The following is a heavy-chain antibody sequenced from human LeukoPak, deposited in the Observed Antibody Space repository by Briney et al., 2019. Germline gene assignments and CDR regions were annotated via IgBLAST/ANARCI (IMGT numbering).Heavy chain of an antibody. CDR2: IYYSGGT. CDR1: GGSISSYY. V-gene: IGHV4-59*01. D-gene: IGHD6-25*01. J-gene: IGHJ5*02. CDR3: ARGPRAGRNWFDP. Sequence: SETLSLTCTVSGGSISSYYWSWIRQPPGKGLEWIGYIYYSGGTNYNPSLKSRVTISVDTSKNQFSLKLSSVTAADTAVYYCARGPRAGRNWFDPWGQGTLVTVSS.